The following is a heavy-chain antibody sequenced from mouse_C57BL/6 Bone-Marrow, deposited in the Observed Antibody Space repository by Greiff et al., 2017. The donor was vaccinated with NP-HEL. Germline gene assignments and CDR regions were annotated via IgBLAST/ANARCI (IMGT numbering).Heavy chain of an antibody. D-gene: IGHD1-1*01. CDR3: ARARRDITTVVATDYFDY. CDR2: IYPGDGDT. J-gene: IGHJ2*01. Sequence: VQLQQSGAELVKPGASVKISCKASGYAFSSYWMNWVKQRPGKGLEWIGQIYPGDGDTNYNGKFKGKATLTADKSSSTAYMQLSSLTSEDSAVYVCARARRDITTVVATDYFDYWGKGTTHTVSS. CDR1: GYAFSSYW. V-gene: IGHV1-80*01.